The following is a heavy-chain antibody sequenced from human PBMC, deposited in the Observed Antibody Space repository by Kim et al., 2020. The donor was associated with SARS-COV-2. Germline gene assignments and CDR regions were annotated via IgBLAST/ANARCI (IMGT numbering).Heavy chain of an antibody. CDR2: IWPDENSK. Sequence: GGSLRLSCAASGFNFSKYGLHWVRQAPGKGLEWVAFIWPDENSKYYADSVKGRFTISRDNSKSTVYLQMNSLTVEDTAVYYCARRGGGYSWGFLDFWGQGPLLTVPS. J-gene: IGHJ4*02. V-gene: IGHV3-33*01. CDR1: GFNFSKYG. D-gene: IGHD5-18*01. CDR3: ARRGGGYSWGFLDF.